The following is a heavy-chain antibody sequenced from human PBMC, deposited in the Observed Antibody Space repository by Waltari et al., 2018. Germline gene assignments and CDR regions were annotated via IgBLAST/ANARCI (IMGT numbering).Heavy chain of an antibody. V-gene: IGHV4-59*01. J-gene: IGHJ6*02. CDR3: ASSSSTSMLSGYYYYGMDV. D-gene: IGHD2-2*01. CDR2: IYYSGST. CDR1: GGSISSYY. Sequence: QVQLQESGPGLVKPSETLSLTCTVSGGSISSYYWSWIRQPPGQGLEWIGYIYYSGSTNYNPSLKSRVTISVDTSKNQFSLKLSSVTAADTAVYYCASSSSTSMLSGYYYYGMDVWGQGTTVTVSS.